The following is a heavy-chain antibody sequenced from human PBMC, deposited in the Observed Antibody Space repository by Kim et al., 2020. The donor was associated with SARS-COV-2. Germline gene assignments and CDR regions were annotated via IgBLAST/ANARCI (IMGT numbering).Heavy chain of an antibody. CDR3: ARDHRGDSSMYV. Sequence: SETLSLTCTVSGGSISSYYWSWMRQPPGKGLEWIGYIYYNGNTYYNPSLKSRVTMSVDTSKNQFSLKLTSVTTADTAVYYCARDHRGDSSMYVWGKGTTV. CDR2: IYYNGNT. V-gene: IGHV4-59*01. J-gene: IGHJ6*03. CDR1: GGSISSYY.